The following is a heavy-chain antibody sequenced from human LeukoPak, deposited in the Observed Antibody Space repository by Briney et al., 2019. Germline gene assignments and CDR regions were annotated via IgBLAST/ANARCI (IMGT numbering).Heavy chain of an antibody. D-gene: IGHD4-17*01. V-gene: IGHV3-30*02. Sequence: PGGSLRLSCAASGFTFSSYGMHWVRQAPGKGLEWVAFIRYDGSNKYYADSVKGRFTISRDNSKNTLYLQMNSLRAEDTAVYYCANYYGDSLTAFDYWGQGTLVTVSS. CDR2: IRYDGSNK. CDR1: GFTFSSYG. CDR3: ANYYGDSLTAFDY. J-gene: IGHJ4*02.